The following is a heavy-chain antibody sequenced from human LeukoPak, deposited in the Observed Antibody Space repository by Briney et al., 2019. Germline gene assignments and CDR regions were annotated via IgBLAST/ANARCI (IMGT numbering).Heavy chain of an antibody. J-gene: IGHJ4*02. D-gene: IGHD3-22*01. V-gene: IGHV3-53*01. Sequence: GGSLRLSCAASGFTVSSNYMSWVRQAPGKGLEWVSVIYSGGSADYSDSVKGRFTLSRDNSKNTLYLQMNSLRAEDTAVYHCASSSDSSGSPYFDYWGQGTLVTVSS. CDR3: ASSSDSSGSPYFDY. CDR1: GFTVSSNY. CDR2: IYSGGSA.